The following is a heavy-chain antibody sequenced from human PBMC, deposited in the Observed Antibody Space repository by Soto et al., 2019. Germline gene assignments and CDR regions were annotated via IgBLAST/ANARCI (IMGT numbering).Heavy chain of an antibody. Sequence: QVQLQESGTGLVKPSGTLSLTCAVSGASISSTNWWSWVRQFPGKGLEWIGEIFHDGRTNYNPSLKSLVTISVDKSKNHFSLELTSVTDADTAIYYCAREGQELRDWGHGTLVTVSS. J-gene: IGHJ4*01. V-gene: IGHV4-4*02. CDR1: GASISSTNW. D-gene: IGHD6-13*01. CDR2: IFHDGRT. CDR3: AREGQELRD.